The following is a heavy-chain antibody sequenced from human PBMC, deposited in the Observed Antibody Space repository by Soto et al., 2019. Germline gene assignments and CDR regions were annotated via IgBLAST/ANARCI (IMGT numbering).Heavy chain of an antibody. V-gene: IGHV3-30*03. Sequence: PGGSLRLSCAASGFTFSSYGMHWVRQAPGKGLEWVAVISYDGSNKYYADSVKGRFTISRDNSKNTLYLQMNSLRAEDTAVYYCALALDYYDSTGYAFDIWGQGTMVTVSS. CDR1: GFTFSSYG. J-gene: IGHJ3*02. CDR2: ISYDGSNK. D-gene: IGHD3-22*01. CDR3: ALALDYYDSTGYAFDI.